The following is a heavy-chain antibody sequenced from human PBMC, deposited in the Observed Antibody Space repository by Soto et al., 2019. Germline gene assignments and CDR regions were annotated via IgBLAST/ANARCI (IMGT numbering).Heavy chain of an antibody. CDR3: AHRGHYYDSSGYPLDY. J-gene: IGHJ4*02. CDR1: GFTFSSYA. Sequence: QVQLVESGGGVVQPGRSLRLSCAASGFTFSSYAMHWVRQAPGKGLEWVAVISYDGSNKYYADSVKGRFTISRDNSKNTLYLQMNSLRAEDTAVYYCAHRGHYYDSSGYPLDYWGQGTLVTVSS. CDR2: ISYDGSNK. V-gene: IGHV3-30-3*01. D-gene: IGHD3-22*01.